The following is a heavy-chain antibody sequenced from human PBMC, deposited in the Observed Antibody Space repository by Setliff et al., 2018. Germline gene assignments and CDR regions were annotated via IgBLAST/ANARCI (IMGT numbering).Heavy chain of an antibody. Sequence: PSETLSLTCTVSGGSFSTYYWGWIRQPPGKGLEWIGTVYDSGTTYYNPPLKSRVTIFVDTSKNQFSLNLNSVTAADTGVYYCASCRYQVPYDYWGQGILVTVSS. CDR3: ASCRYQVPYDY. CDR2: VYDSGTT. V-gene: IGHV4-39*01. CDR1: GGSFSTYY. D-gene: IGHD2-2*01. J-gene: IGHJ4*02.